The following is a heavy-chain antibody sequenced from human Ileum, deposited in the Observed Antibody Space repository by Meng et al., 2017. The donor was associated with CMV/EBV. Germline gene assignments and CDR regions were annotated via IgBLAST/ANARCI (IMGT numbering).Heavy chain of an antibody. V-gene: IGHV4-39*07. J-gene: IGHJ5*02. Sequence: SETLSLTCPVSGASIRDSGYHWGWIRQPPGKGLEWIGNIYGSGTTFYNPSLKSRLTISVDTSKNQFSLKLSSVTAADTAVYYCARDASGYHWFDPWGQGTLVTVSS. CDR1: GASIRDSGYH. CDR2: IYGSGTT. CDR3: ARDASGYHWFDP. D-gene: IGHD3-22*01.